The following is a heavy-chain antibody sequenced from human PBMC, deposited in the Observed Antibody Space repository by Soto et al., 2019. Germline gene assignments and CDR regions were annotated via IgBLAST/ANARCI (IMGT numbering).Heavy chain of an antibody. CDR1: GGSISSGDYY. D-gene: IGHD6-6*01. Sequence: QVQLQESGPGLVKPSQTLSLTCTVSGGSISSGDYYWSWIRQPPGKGLEWIGYIYYSGSTYYNPSLKSRVTISVDTSKTQLSLKLSSVTAADTAVYCCARSYSSSYLFYYCGQGTLVAVSS. V-gene: IGHV4-30-4*01. J-gene: IGHJ4*02. CDR2: IYYSGST. CDR3: ARSYSSSYLFYY.